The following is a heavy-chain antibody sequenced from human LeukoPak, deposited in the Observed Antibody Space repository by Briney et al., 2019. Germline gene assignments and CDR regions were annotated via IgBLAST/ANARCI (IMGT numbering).Heavy chain of an antibody. CDR1: GFTFSNYG. J-gene: IGHJ4*02. CDR3: AREWGRIAVAGGPGY. V-gene: IGHV3-33*01. D-gene: IGHD6-19*01. Sequence: GGSLRLSCAASGFTFSNYGMHWVRQAPGKGLEWVALIWYDGRTKFHADSVKGGFTISRDNSKNTLYLQMDSLRDEDTAVYYCAREWGRIAVAGGPGYWGQGSRVTVSS. CDR2: IWYDGRTK.